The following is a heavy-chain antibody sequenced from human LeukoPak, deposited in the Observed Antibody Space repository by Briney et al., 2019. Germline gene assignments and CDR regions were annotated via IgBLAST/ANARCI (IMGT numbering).Heavy chain of an antibody. V-gene: IGHV4-34*01. Sequence: PSETLSLTCAVYGGSFSGYYWSWIRQPPGKGLEWIGEINHSGSTNYNPSLKSRVTISVDTSKNQFSLKLSSVTAADTAVYYCARAAAALPAVWGQGTLVTVSS. J-gene: IGHJ4*02. CDR3: ARAAAALPAV. CDR2: INHSGST. CDR1: GGSFSGYY. D-gene: IGHD6-13*01.